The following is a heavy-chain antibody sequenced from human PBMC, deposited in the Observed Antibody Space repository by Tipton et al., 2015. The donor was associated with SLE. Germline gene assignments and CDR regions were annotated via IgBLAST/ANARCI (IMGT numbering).Heavy chain of an antibody. V-gene: IGHV3-23*01. CDR2: ISGSGDIT. J-gene: IGHJ4*02. Sequence: SLRLSCAATGFNFRNYAMSWVREVPGKGLEWVSIISGSGDITYYADSVKGRFTISRDNSKNTLYLQMNSLRAEDTAVYYCAKGGRAVAGHGSYFDYWGQGTLVTVSS. D-gene: IGHD6-19*01. CDR3: AKGGRAVAGHGSYFDY. CDR1: GFNFRNYA.